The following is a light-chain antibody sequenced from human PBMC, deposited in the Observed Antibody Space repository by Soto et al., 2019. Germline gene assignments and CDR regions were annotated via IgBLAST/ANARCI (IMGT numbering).Light chain of an antibody. CDR1: QGIDNH. J-gene: IGKJ4*01. CDR3: QKCKVAPFT. Sequence: DIQMTQSPSSLSASVGDIVTISCRASQGIDNHLAWFQQKPGKAPNLLIYAASTLQSGVPSRFTGSGSGTDFTLTISSLQPEDAAIYYCQKCKVAPFTFGGGTKVDI. CDR2: AAS. V-gene: IGKV1-27*01.